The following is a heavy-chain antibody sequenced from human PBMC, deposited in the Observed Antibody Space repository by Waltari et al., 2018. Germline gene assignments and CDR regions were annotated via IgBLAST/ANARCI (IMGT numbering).Heavy chain of an antibody. CDR3: ATWITAHFDY. J-gene: IGHJ4*02. CDR1: GFPFRTYA. Sequence: DVHLLESGGSLVQPGGSLRLSCVASGFPFRTYALGWVRQSPGKGLEWVSHIDGPTTNTHYADSVKGRFTISRDNSRNTVYLQMNSLTADDSAVYFCATWITAHFDYWGRGTLVTVSS. D-gene: IGHD2-2*03. V-gene: IGHV3-23*01. CDR2: IDGPTTNT.